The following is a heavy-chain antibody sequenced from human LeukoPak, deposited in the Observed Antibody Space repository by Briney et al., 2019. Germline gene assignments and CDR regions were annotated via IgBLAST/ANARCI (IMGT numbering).Heavy chain of an antibody. Sequence: SVKVSCKASGGTFSSYAISWVRQAPGQGLEWIGGIIPTFGTANCAQKFQGRVKITADESTSTAYIELSSLRSEDTAVYYCARGGVVPAAILWFDRWGQGTLGTVSS. J-gene: IGHJ5*02. V-gene: IGHV1-69*13. CDR3: ARGGVVPAAILWFDR. CDR1: GGTFSSYA. CDR2: IIPTFGTA. D-gene: IGHD2-2*02.